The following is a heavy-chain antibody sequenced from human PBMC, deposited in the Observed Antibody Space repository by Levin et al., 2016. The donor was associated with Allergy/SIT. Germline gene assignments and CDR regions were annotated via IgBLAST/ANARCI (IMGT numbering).Heavy chain of an antibody. CDR2: INPNSGGT. CDR3: ALSAGLLLKDHRPAEVDAFDI. CDR1: GYTFTGYY. Sequence: ASVKVSCKASGYTFTGYYMHWVRQAPGQGLEWMGWINPNSGGTNYAQKFQGRVTITRDTSASTAYMELSSLRSEDTAVYYCALSAGLLLKDHRPAEVDAFDIWGQGTMVTVSS. V-gene: IGHV1-2*02. D-gene: IGHD3-22*01. J-gene: IGHJ3*02.